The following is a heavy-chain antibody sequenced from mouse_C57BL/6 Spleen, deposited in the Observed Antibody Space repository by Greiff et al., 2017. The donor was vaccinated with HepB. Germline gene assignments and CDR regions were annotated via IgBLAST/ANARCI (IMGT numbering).Heavy chain of an antibody. CDR2: IYPGSGNT. J-gene: IGHJ2*01. V-gene: IGHV1-76*01. D-gene: IGHD1-1*01. Sequence: VQLQQSGAELVRPGASVKLSCKASGYTFTDYYINWVKQRPGQGLEWIARIYPGSGNTYYNEKFKGKATLTAEKSSSTAYMQLSSLTSEDSAVYCCAREATTVVGGHYFDYWGQGTTLTVSS. CDR3: AREATTVVGGHYFDY. CDR1: GYTFTDYY.